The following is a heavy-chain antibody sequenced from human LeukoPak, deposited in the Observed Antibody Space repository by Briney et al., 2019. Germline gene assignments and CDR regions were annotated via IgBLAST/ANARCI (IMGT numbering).Heavy chain of an antibody. CDR1: GYTFTGYY. D-gene: IGHD3-22*01. J-gene: IGHJ4*02. CDR3: ARNYYDSSGYYYFDY. CDR2: INPNSGGT. V-gene: IGHV1-2*02. Sequence: GASVKVSCKASGYTFTGYYMHWERQAPGQGLEWMGWINPNSGGTNYAQKFQGRVTVTRDTSISTAYMELSRLRSDGTAVYYCARNYYDSSGYYYFDYWGQGTLVTVSS.